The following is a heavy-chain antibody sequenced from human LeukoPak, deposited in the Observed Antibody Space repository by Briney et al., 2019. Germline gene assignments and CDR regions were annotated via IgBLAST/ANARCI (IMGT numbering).Heavy chain of an antibody. Sequence: GESLKISCKGSGYSFTSYWIGWVRQMPGKGLEWMGIIYPGYSDTRYSPSFQGQVTISADKSISTAYLQWSSLKASDTAMYYCARPVTTITIFGVVTEYFDYWGQGTLVTVSS. CDR3: ARPVTTITIFGVVTEYFDY. V-gene: IGHV5-51*01. D-gene: IGHD3-3*01. CDR1: GYSFTSYW. J-gene: IGHJ4*02. CDR2: IYPGYSDT.